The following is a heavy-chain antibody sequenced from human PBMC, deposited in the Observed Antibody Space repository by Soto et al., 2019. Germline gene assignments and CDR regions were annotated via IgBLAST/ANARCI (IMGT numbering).Heavy chain of an antibody. J-gene: IGHJ4*02. CDR2: ISSDGTTT. Sequence: EVQLVESGGGLVQPGKALRLSCAASGFTFSKYWIHWVRQAPGKGPVWVSYISSDGTTTDYAVSVKGRFTISRDNAKNTLYLQMDSLRAEDTAVYYCAIQDCTNDVCLEAAVTVGGALEYWGQGAQVTVSS. D-gene: IGHD2-8*01. CDR3: AIQDCTNDVCLEAAVTVGGALEY. CDR1: GFTFSKYW. V-gene: IGHV3-74*01.